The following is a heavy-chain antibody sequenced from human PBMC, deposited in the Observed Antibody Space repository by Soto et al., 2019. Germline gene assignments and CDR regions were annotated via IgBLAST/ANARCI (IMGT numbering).Heavy chain of an antibody. CDR2: IYWDDDK. CDR1: GFSLSTSGVG. J-gene: IGHJ5*02. D-gene: IGHD4-4*01. V-gene: IGHV2-5*02. CDR3: AHTPERDSNDYDWFDP. Sequence: QITLKESGPTLVKPTQTLTLTCTFSGFSLSTSGVGVGWIRQPPGKALEWLALIYWDDDKRYSPSLKSRLTITKETSKNQIVLTMNNMDPVDTATYYCAHTPERDSNDYDWFDPWGQGTLVTVSS.